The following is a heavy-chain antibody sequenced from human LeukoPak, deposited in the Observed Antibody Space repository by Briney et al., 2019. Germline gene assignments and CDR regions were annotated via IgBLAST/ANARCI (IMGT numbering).Heavy chain of an antibody. D-gene: IGHD5-18*01. CDR2: IIPIFGTA. V-gene: IGHV1-69*06. CDR1: GGTFSSYA. Sequence: ATVKVSCKASGGTFSSYAISWVRQAPGQGLEWMGGIIPIFGTANYAQKFQGRVTITADKSTSTAYMELSSLRSEDTAVYYCAGTDKVDTAMVSIEYYYYYYMDVWGKGTTVTVSS. CDR3: AGTDKVDTAMVSIEYYYYYYMDV. J-gene: IGHJ6*03.